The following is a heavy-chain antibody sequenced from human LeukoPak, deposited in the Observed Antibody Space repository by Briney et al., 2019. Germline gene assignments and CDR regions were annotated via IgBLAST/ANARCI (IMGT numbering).Heavy chain of an antibody. Sequence: SSVKVSCKASGGTFSSYAISWVRQAPGQGLEWMGGIIPIFGTANYAQKFQGRVTITTDESTSTAYIELSSPRSEDTAVYYCAIYYYDSSGYYYGEYFQHWGQGTLVTVSS. J-gene: IGHJ1*01. CDR3: AIYYYDSSGYYYGEYFQH. CDR2: IIPIFGTA. D-gene: IGHD3-22*01. V-gene: IGHV1-69*05. CDR1: GGTFSSYA.